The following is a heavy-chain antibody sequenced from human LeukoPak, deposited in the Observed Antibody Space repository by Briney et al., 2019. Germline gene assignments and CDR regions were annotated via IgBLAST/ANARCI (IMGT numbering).Heavy chain of an antibody. V-gene: IGHV3-74*01. CDR3: ARSLPAAHWGYYYYYYYMDV. D-gene: IGHD2-2*01. Sequence: AGGSLRLSCAASGFTFSSYWMHWVRQTPGKGLIYISRINNDGSSANYADSVRGRFTISRDNAKNSLYLQMNSLRAEDTAVYYCARSLPAAHWGYYYYYYYMDVWGKGTTVTISS. CDR2: INNDGSSA. J-gene: IGHJ6*03. CDR1: GFTFSSYW.